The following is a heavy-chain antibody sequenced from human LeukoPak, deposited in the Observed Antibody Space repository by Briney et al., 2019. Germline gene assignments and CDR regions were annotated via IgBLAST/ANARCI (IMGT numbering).Heavy chain of an antibody. CDR2: ILYDGSNK. J-gene: IGHJ4*02. V-gene: IGHV3-30*03. Sequence: GGSLRLSCGASGFTFSSYGMHWVRQAPGKGLEWVAVILYDGSNKYYADSVKGRFTISRDNSKNTLYLQMNSLRAEDTAVYYCARRTLRQRITIFGVVTETTYFDYWGQGTLVTVSS. CDR1: GFTFSSYG. CDR3: ARRTLRQRITIFGVVTETTYFDY. D-gene: IGHD3-3*01.